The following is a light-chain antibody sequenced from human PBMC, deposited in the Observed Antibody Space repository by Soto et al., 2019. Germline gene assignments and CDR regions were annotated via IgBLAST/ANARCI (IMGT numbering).Light chain of an antibody. CDR1: NIGSKS. J-gene: IGLJ2*01. V-gene: IGLV3-21*04. CDR2: YDS. Sequence: SYELTQPPSVSVAPGKTARITCGGNNIGSKSVHWYQQKPGQAPVLVIYYDSDRPSGIPERFSGSNSGNTATLTISRVEAGDEADYYCQVWDRSSDPVVFGGGTKVTVL. CDR3: QVWDRSSDPVV.